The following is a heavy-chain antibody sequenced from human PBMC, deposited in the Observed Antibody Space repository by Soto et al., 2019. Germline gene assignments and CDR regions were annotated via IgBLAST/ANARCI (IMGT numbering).Heavy chain of an antibody. Sequence: QVQLQQWGAGLLKPSETLSLTCAVYGGSFSDLYWTWIRQPPGKGLEWIGEINHSGTSNYNPSLKSRVSMSVDTSKNQFSLRLSSVTAADTAVYYCATIRGFWFDPWGQGNLVTVSS. CDR1: GGSFSDLY. V-gene: IGHV4-34*01. CDR2: INHSGTS. J-gene: IGHJ5*02. CDR3: ATIRGFWFDP.